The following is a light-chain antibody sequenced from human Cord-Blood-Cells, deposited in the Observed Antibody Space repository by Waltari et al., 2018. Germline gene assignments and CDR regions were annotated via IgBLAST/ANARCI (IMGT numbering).Light chain of an antibody. V-gene: IGKV4-1*01. CDR3: QQYYSTPYT. CDR1: QSVLYRSNNKNY. J-gene: IGKJ2*01. Sequence: DIVMTQSQDSLAVSLGERATINCKSSQSVLYRSNNKNYLAWYQQKPGQPPKMLIYWASTRESGVPDRFSGSGSGTDFTLTISSLQAEDVAVYYCQQYYSTPYTFGQGTKLEIK. CDR2: WAS.